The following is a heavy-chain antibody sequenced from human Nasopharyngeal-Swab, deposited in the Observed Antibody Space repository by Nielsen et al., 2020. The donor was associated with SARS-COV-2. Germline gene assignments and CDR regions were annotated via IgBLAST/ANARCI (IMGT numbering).Heavy chain of an antibody. V-gene: IGHV4-59*01. Sequence: SETLSLTCTVSGGSISSYYWSWIRQPPGKGLEWIGYIYYSGSTNYNPSLKSRVTISVDTSKNQFSLKLSSVTAADTAVYYCARGESKYYFDSWGQGTLVTVSS. J-gene: IGHJ4*02. CDR2: IYYSGST. CDR3: ARGESKYYFDS. CDR1: GGSISSYY.